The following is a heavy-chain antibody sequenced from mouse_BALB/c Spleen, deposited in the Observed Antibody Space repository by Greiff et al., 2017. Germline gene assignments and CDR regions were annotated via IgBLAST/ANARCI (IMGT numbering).Heavy chain of an antibody. J-gene: IGHJ4*01. CDR3: ASDGYYGYYYAMDY. CDR1: GFTFSSYG. V-gene: IGHV5-6*01. Sequence: EVQRVESGGDLVKPGGSLKLSCAASGFTFSSYGMSWVRQTPDKRLEWVATISSGGSYTYYPDSVKGRFTISRDNAKNTLYLQMSSLKSEDTAMYYCASDGYYGYYYAMDYWGQGTSVTVSS. D-gene: IGHD2-3*01. CDR2: ISSGGSYT.